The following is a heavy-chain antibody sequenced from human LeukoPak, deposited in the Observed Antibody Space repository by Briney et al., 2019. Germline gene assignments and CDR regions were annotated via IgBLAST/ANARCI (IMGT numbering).Heavy chain of an antibody. CDR3: AKEEYSSSYDY. CDR2: ISGSGGST. V-gene: IGHV3-23*01. CDR1: GFTFSSYA. Sequence: GGSLRLSCAACGFTFSSYAMSWVRQAPGKGLEWVSGISGSGGSTKYADSVKGRFTISRDNSKNTLYLQMNSLRAEDTAVYYCAKEEYSSSYDYWGQGTLVTVST. D-gene: IGHD6-6*01. J-gene: IGHJ4*02.